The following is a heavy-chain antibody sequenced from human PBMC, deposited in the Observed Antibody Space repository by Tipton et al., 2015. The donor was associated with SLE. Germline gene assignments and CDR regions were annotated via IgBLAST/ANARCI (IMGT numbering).Heavy chain of an antibody. CDR1: GFSISSGYY. CDR2: IYQSGNT. CDR3: AREGADWLYSYMDV. Sequence: GLVKPSETLSLSCDVSGFSISSGYYWGWIRQPPGKGLEWIGSIYQSGNTYYNPSLKSRVTISVDTSKNQLSLKLSSVTAADTAVYYCAREGADWLYSYMDVWGKGTTVTISS. V-gene: IGHV4-38-2*02. J-gene: IGHJ6*03. D-gene: IGHD3-9*01.